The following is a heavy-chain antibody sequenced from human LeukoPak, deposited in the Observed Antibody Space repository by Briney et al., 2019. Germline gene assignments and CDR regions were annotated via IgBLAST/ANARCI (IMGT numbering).Heavy chain of an antibody. D-gene: IGHD6-6*01. CDR1: GFTFSGFW. J-gene: IGHJ3*01. V-gene: IGHV3-7*03. CDR3: ARSSYSSSSSV. Sequence: GGSLRLSCAVSGFTFSGFWMSWSRQAPGKGLGWVASINSDGSEGYYADVVKGRLTISRDNAKNSLYLQINSLRAEDTAVYYCARSSYSSSSSVWGQGTMVTVSS. CDR2: INSDGSEG.